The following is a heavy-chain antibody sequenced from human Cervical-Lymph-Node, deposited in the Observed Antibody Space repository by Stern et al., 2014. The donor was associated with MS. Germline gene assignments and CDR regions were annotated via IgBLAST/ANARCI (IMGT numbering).Heavy chain of an antibody. J-gene: IGHJ2*01. Sequence: QLVESGPGLVKPSETLSLTCTVSGGSISSSSYYWGWIRQPPGKGMEWIGSIYYSGSTYYNPPHKSLVPIAFDTSKTQSSLKLISVTAADTAVYYCAPSGCSSTSCPNWYFDLWGRGTLVTVSS. V-gene: IGHV4-39*01. CDR1: GGSISSSSYY. D-gene: IGHD2-2*01. CDR2: IYYSGST. CDR3: APSGCSSTSCPNWYFDL.